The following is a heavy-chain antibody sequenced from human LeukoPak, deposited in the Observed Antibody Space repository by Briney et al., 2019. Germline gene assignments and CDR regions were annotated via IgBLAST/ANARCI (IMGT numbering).Heavy chain of an antibody. CDR3: ARDWGHHSLVATIPVYYYYGMDV. J-gene: IGHJ6*02. V-gene: IGHV3-74*01. Sequence: GGSLRLSCAASGFTFSSYWMHWVRQAPGKGLVWVSRINSDGSSTSYAGSVKGRFTISRDNAKNTLYLQMNSLRAEDTAVYYCARDWGHHSLVATIPVYYYYGMDVWGQGTTVTVSS. D-gene: IGHD5-12*01. CDR2: INSDGSST. CDR1: GFTFSSYW.